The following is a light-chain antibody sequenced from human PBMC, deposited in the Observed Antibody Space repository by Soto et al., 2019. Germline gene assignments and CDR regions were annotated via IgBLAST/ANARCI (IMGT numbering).Light chain of an antibody. J-gene: IGLJ1*01. V-gene: IGLV2-14*01. CDR3: SSYTSSSTLPYV. CDR1: SSDVGGYNY. Sequence: QSVLTQPASVYGSPGQSITISCTGTSSDVGGYNYVSWYQQHPGKAPKLMIYDVSNRPSGVSNRFSGSKSGNTASLTISGLQAEDEADYYCSSYTSSSTLPYVFGTGTKVTVL. CDR2: DVS.